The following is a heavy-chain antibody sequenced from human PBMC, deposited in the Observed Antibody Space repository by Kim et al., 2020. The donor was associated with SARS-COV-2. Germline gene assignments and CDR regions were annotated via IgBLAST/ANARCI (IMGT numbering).Heavy chain of an antibody. CDR1: GGTFSDYP. Sequence: SVKVSCKTSGGTFSDYPITWVRQAPGQGLEWMGSIIPIFLSTNYAQMFQGRVTITADKSTSTAYMEMNSLRSGDTAVYYCARISGSGSSNWFDPWGHGT. V-gene: IGHV1-69*06. CDR2: IIPIFLST. D-gene: IGHD3-10*01. J-gene: IGHJ5*02. CDR3: ARISGSGSSNWFDP.